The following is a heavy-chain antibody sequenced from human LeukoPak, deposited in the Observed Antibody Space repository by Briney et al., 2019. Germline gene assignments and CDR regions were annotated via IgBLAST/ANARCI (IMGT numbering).Heavy chain of an antibody. CDR1: GGSITSSY. CDR3: AKEGYGSGSYGWLDP. D-gene: IGHD3-10*01. V-gene: IGHV4-59*01. Sequence: PSETLSLTCTVSGGSITSSYWSWVRQTPGQGLEWIGHIYYSGDVNYNPSLKSRITISLDTSLSQFSLKLNSLTASDTAVYYCAKEGYGSGSYGWLDPWGQGALVTVSS. J-gene: IGHJ5*02. CDR2: IYYSGDV.